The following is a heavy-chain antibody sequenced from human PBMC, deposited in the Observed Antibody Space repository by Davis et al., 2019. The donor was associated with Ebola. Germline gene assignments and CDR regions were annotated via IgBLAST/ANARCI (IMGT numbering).Heavy chain of an antibody. CDR1: GYSFTSYW. D-gene: IGHD2-15*01. CDR3: ATLPYCTGGSCYRGLDS. J-gene: IGHJ5*02. Sequence: GESLKISCKGSGYSFTSYWIGWVRQMPGKGLEWMGIIYPGDSDTSYGPSFQGRVTISADKSISTAYLQWSSLGASDTAMYYCATLPYCTGGSCYRGLDSWGQGTLVTVSS. V-gene: IGHV5-51*01. CDR2: IYPGDSDT.